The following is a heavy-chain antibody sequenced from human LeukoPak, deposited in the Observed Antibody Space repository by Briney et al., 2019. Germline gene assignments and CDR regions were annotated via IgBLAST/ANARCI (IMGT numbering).Heavy chain of an antibody. Sequence: GGSLRLSCADCGFTVSSNYMRSVCQAPGKGLDWVSVIYSGGSTYYADSVKGRFTISRANSKNTLYLQMNSLRAEDTAVYYCARSIASRRHCNYWGQGTLVTVSS. CDR1: GFTVSSNY. CDR3: ARSIASRRHCNY. CDR2: IYSGGST. D-gene: IGHD6-6*01. V-gene: IGHV3-66*01. J-gene: IGHJ4*02.